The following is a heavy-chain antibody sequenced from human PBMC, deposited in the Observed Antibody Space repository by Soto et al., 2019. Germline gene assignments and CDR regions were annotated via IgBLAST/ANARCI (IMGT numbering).Heavy chain of an antibody. CDR2: IYYSGST. V-gene: IGHV4-59*01. J-gene: IGHJ4*02. D-gene: IGHD3-22*01. Sequence: QVQLQESGPGLVKPSETLSLTCTVSGGSIISYYWSWIRQPPGKGLEWIGYIYYSGSTNYNHSLKSRVTISIDTSKNQFSLKMSSVTAADTAVYYCARGWRGGSGYYDNWGQGTLVTVSS. CDR1: GGSIISYY. CDR3: ARGWRGGSGYYDN.